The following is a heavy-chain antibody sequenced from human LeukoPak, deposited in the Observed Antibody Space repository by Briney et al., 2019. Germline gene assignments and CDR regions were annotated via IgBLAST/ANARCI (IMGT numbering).Heavy chain of an antibody. Sequence: GGSLRLSCAASGFTFSDYPMHWVRQAPGKGLDWVALISSGGSDKYYADSVKGRFTISRDNSKNTLYLQMSSLADEDPAVYYCAKNNDYGASYWYFDLWGRGTLVTVSS. J-gene: IGHJ2*01. V-gene: IGHV3-30*04. CDR2: ISSGGSDK. CDR1: GFTFSDYP. CDR3: AKNNDYGASYWYFDL. D-gene: IGHD4-17*01.